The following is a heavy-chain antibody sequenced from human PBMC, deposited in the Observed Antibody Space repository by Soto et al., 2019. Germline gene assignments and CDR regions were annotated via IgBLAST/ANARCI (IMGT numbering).Heavy chain of an antibody. D-gene: IGHD2-21*01. CDR2: INSDGSVA. CDR3: VRDIQLWRLDS. Sequence: EVQLVESGGGLVQPGESLRLSCAASGLTFRSYGMHWVRQAPGKGMVWVSRINSDGSVALYVDSVKGRFTISRDNANNTLVLHMNSLRAEETAVYYCVRDIQLWRLDSLGQGTLVTVAS. CDR1: GLTFRSYG. V-gene: IGHV3-74*03. J-gene: IGHJ4*02.